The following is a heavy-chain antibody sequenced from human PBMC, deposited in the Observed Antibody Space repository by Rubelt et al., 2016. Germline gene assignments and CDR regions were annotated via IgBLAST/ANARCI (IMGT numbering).Heavy chain of an antibody. J-gene: IGHJ3*02. V-gene: IGHV1-18*01. CDR2: ISAYNGNT. CDR1: GYTFTSYG. D-gene: IGHD5-24*01. CDR3: VRRDGYNWDEAYDI. Sequence: QVQLVQPGAEVKKPGSSVKVSCKASGYTFTSYGISWVRQAPGQGLEWMGWISAYNGNTNYARKTHGRATMTTDTSTRTPYMELRSLRSEDTAVYYCVRRDGYNWDEAYDIWGQGTMVTVSS.